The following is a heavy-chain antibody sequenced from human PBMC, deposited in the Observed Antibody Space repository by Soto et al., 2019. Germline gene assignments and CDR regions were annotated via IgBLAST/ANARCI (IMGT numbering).Heavy chain of an antibody. Sequence: PSQTLSLTCDISGDSVSSTSSIWNWIRQSPSRGLEWLGRTYYRSKWHTDYAVSVRGRITINPDTPKNQFFLQLSSVTPDDTAVYFCARDLPGTYYYDSWGQGTLVTDS. D-gene: IGHD1-1*01. CDR1: GDSVSSTSSI. CDR2: TYYRSKWHT. CDR3: ARDLPGTYYYDS. V-gene: IGHV6-1*01. J-gene: IGHJ4*02.